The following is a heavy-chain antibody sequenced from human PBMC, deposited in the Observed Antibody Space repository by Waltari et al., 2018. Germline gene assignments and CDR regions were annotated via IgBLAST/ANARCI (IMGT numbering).Heavy chain of an antibody. CDR1: GYTFTSYY. CDR2: ISPNSGGT. D-gene: IGHD5-12*01. CDR3: ARDLGTYSGLDF. V-gene: IGHV1-2*02. J-gene: IGHJ4*02. Sequence: QVQLVQSGAEGKNPGASVKVSCKASGYTFTSYYMHWWRQAPGKGLEWMGWISPNSGGTNYAQKFQGRVAMTRDTSINTAYMELSRLRSDDTAVYYCARDLGTYSGLDFWGQGILVTVSS.